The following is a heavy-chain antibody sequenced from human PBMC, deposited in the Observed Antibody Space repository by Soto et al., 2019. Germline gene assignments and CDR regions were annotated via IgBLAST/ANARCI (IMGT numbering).Heavy chain of an antibody. Sequence: SVKVSCKASGGTFSSYAISWVRQAPGQGLEWMGGIIPIFGTANYAQKFQGRVTITADESTSTAYMELSSLRSEDTAVYYCAVTYYYDSSGYYYMDYWGQGTLVTVSS. CDR3: AVTYYYDSSGYYYMDY. D-gene: IGHD3-22*01. J-gene: IGHJ4*02. CDR1: GGTFSSYA. CDR2: IIPIFGTA. V-gene: IGHV1-69*13.